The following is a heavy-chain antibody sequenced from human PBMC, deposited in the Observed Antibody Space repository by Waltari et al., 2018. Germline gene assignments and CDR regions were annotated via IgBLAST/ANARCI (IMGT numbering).Heavy chain of an antibody. V-gene: IGHV4-38-2*02. Sequence: QVQLQASGPGLVKHSETLSLPCTVSGYSISSGSYWGWIRQPPGKGLEWIGSIYHSGSTYYNPSLKSRVTISVDTSKNQFSLKLSSVTAADTAVYYCARGYGGNFDYWGQGTLVTVSS. CDR3: ARGYGGNFDY. J-gene: IGHJ4*02. CDR1: GYSISSGSY. CDR2: IYHSGST. D-gene: IGHD4-17*01.